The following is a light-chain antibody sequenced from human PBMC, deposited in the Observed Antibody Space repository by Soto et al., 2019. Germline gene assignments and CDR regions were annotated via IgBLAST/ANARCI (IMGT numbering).Light chain of an antibody. Sequence: EIVLTQSPGTLSLSPGERATLSCRASQRISNNWLAWYRQNPGQAPRLLIYDASSRATVIPDKFSGSGSETDFTLTSSRREHEDFAMDYCQQYGSSERTLGQGKKV. J-gene: IGKJ1*01. CDR1: QRISNNW. CDR3: QQYGSSERT. CDR2: DAS. V-gene: IGKV3-20*01.